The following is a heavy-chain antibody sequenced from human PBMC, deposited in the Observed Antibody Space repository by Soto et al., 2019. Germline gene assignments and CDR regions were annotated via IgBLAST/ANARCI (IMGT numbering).Heavy chain of an antibody. J-gene: IGHJ4*02. CDR3: ARPGYCTNGVCYNYYFDY. D-gene: IGHD2-8*01. Sequence: SETLSLTCTVSGGSISSSSYYWGWIRQPPGKGLEWIGSIYYSGSTYYNPSLKSRVTISVDTSKNQFSLKLSSVTAADTAVYYCARPGYCTNGVCYNYYFDYWGQGTLVTVSS. CDR1: GGSISSSSYY. V-gene: IGHV4-39*01. CDR2: IYYSGST.